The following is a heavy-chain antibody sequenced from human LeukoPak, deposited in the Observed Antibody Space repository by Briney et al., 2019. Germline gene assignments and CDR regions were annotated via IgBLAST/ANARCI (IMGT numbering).Heavy chain of an antibody. J-gene: IGHJ4*02. D-gene: IGHD3-22*01. CDR3: ARARYDSSGFWAAHFDY. CDR1: GGSISSSSYY. V-gene: IGHV4-61*05. Sequence: SETLSLTCTVSGGSISSSSYYWGWIRQPPGKGLEWIGYIYYSGSTNYNPSLKSRVTISVDTSKNQFSLKLSSVTAADTAVYYCARARYDSSGFWAAHFDYWGQGTLVTVSS. CDR2: IYYSGST.